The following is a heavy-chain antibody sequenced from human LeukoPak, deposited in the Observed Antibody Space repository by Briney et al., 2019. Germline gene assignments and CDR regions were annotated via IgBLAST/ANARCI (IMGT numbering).Heavy chain of an antibody. Sequence: ASVKVSCKASGYTFTSYGISWVRQAPGQGLEWMGWISAYNGNTNYAQKLQGRVTMTTDTSTSTAYMELRSLRSDDTAVYYCAREGYDILTGPTTFDYWGQGTLVTVSS. CDR2: ISAYNGNT. V-gene: IGHV1-18*01. D-gene: IGHD3-9*01. J-gene: IGHJ4*02. CDR1: GYTFTSYG. CDR3: AREGYDILTGPTTFDY.